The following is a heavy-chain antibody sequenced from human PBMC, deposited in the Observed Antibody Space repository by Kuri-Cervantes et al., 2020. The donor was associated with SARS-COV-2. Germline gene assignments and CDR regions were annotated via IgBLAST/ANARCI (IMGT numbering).Heavy chain of an antibody. J-gene: IGHJ6*02. CDR1: GGTFSSYA. D-gene: IGHD3-3*01. CDR3: ARERKVYYDFWSGYESEPYYYYGMDV. CDR2: IIPIFGIA. V-gene: IGHV1-69*13. Sequence: SVKVSCKASGGTFSSYAISWVRQAPGQGLEWMGGIIPIFGIANYAQKFQGRVTITADESTSTAYMELSSLRSEDTAVYYCARERKVYYDFWSGYESEPYYYYGMDVWGQGATVTVSS.